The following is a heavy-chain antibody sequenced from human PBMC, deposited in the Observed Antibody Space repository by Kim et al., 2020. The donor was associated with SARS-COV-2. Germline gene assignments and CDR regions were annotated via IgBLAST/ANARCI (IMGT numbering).Heavy chain of an antibody. CDR3: ARGRVSADLSCFDS. CDR2: IYHSGIT. J-gene: IGHJ4*02. Sequence: SETLSLTCAVHGASFSAFYWTWFRQSPEKGLEWIGDIYHSGITNYNPSLKSRLTLSVDTSKNQFSLKLTSMSAADTAVYYCARGRVSADLSCFDSWGQGTLVPVSS. V-gene: IGHV4-34*01. D-gene: IGHD3-16*02. CDR1: GASFSAFY.